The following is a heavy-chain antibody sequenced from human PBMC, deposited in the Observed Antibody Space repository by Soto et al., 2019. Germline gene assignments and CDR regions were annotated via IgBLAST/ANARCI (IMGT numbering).Heavy chain of an antibody. CDR2: IGTAGDT. CDR3: ARARVAYFDAFDI. D-gene: IGHD2-21*01. V-gene: IGHV3-13*01. Sequence: EVQLVESGGGLVQPGGSLRLSCAASGFTFSSYDMHWFRQATGKGLEWVSAIGTAGDTYFPDSVKGRFTISRENAKNSLYIQMNSLRAGDTALYYCARARVAYFDAFDIWGQGTMVTVSS. J-gene: IGHJ3*02. CDR1: GFTFSSYD.